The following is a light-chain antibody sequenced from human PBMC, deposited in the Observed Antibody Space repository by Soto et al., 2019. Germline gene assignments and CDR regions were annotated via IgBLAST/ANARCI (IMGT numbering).Light chain of an antibody. Sequence: QSALTQPASVSGSPGQSITFSCSGTSRDIGSYNLVSWYQQHPGKAPKLIIYEGSKRPSGVSNRFSGSKSGNTASLTISGLQAEDEGDYYCCSYVSSSTVVFGGGTKLTVL. CDR1: SRDIGSYNL. J-gene: IGLJ3*02. CDR2: EGS. V-gene: IGLV2-23*01. CDR3: CSYVSSSTVV.